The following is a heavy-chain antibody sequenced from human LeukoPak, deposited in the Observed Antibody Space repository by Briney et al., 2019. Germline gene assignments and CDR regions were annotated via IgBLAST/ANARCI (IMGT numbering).Heavy chain of an antibody. V-gene: IGHV3-53*01. D-gene: IGHD3-3*01. CDR3: ARDWSGYYDY. Sequence: PGGSLRLSRAASGFTVSSNYMSWVRQAPGKGLEWVSVIYSGGSTYYADSVKGRFTISRDNSKNTLYLQMNSLRAEDTAVYYCARDWSGYYDYWGQGTLVTVSS. CDR1: GFTVSSNY. CDR2: IYSGGST. J-gene: IGHJ4*02.